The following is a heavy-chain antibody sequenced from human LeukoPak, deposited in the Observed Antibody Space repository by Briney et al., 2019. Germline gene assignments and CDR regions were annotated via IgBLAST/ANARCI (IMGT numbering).Heavy chain of an antibody. Sequence: SVKVSCKASGGTFSSYAISWVRQAPGQGLEWMGGIIPIFGAANYAQKFQGRVTITADESTSTAYMELSSLRSEDTAVYYCASPRGGSYGYFDYWGQGTLVTVSS. V-gene: IGHV1-69*13. CDR3: ASPRGGSYGYFDY. D-gene: IGHD1-26*01. CDR2: IIPIFGAA. CDR1: GGTFSSYA. J-gene: IGHJ4*02.